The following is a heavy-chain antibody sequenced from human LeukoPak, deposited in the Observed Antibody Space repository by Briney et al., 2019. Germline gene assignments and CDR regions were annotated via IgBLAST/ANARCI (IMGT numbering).Heavy chain of an antibody. CDR3: AKVGEGQWFGELFTAYYYYYYMDV. CDR1: GFTFSSYA. J-gene: IGHJ6*03. Sequence: PGGSLRLSCAASGFTFSSYAMSWVRQAPGKGLEWVSAISGSGGSTYYADSVKGRFTISRDNSKNTLYLQMNSLRAEDTAVYYCAKVGEGQWFGELFTAYYYYYYMDVWGKGTTVTVSS. D-gene: IGHD3-10*01. V-gene: IGHV3-23*01. CDR2: ISGSGGST.